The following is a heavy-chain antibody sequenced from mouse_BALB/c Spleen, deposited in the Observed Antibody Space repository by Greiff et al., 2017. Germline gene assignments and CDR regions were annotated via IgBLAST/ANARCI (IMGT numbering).Heavy chain of an antibody. CDR1: GFTFSSYT. Sequence: EVKLMESGGGLVQPGGSLKLSCAASGFTFSSYTMSWVRQTPEKRLEWVATISSGGSYTYYPDSVKGRFTISRDNAKNTLYLQMSSLKSEDTAMYYCTRDGNYGWFAYWGQGTLVTVSA. D-gene: IGHD2-1*01. V-gene: IGHV5-6-4*01. J-gene: IGHJ3*01. CDR2: ISSGGSYT. CDR3: TRDGNYGWFAY.